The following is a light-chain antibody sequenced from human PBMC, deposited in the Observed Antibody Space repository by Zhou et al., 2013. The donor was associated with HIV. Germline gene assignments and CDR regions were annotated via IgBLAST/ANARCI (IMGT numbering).Light chain of an antibody. Sequence: DIQMTQSPSSLSASVGDRVTISCRASESISTYVNWFQQIPGRAPKLLIYAASHLQGGVPSRFSGSASGTDFTLTITSLKREDFTSYWCQQSYSVPLTFGGGTKVEIK. J-gene: IGKJ4*01. CDR3: QQSYSVPLT. CDR2: AAS. CDR1: ESISTY. V-gene: IGKV1-39*01.